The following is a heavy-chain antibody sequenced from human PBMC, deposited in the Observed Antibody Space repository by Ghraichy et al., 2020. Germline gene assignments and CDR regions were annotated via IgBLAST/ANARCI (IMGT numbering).Heavy chain of an antibody. Sequence: SETLSLTCTVSGGSISSSSYYWGWIRQPPGKGLEWIGSIYYSGSTYYNPSLKSRVTISVDTSTNQFSLKLSSVTAADTAVYYCARSGSSGYYYPSDHDAFDIWGQGTMVTVSS. CDR1: GGSISSSSYY. J-gene: IGHJ3*02. CDR2: IYYSGST. D-gene: IGHD3-22*01. CDR3: ARSGSSGYYYPSDHDAFDI. V-gene: IGHV4-39*07.